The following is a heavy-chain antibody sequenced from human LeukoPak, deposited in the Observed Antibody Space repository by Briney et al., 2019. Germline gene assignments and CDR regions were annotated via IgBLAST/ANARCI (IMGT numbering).Heavy chain of an antibody. CDR1: GYTFSDYY. D-gene: IGHD2-2*01. CDR3: ASSIRGCSSTPCYEDY. J-gene: IGHJ4*02. V-gene: IGHV1-46*01. CDR2: INPSGGST. Sequence: ASVKVSCKASGYTFSDYYIHWVRQAPGQGLEWMGMINPSGGSTSYAQKFQGRVTMTRDTSTSTVYMDLNSLRSEDTAVYFCASSIRGCSSTPCYEDYWGQGTLVTVSS.